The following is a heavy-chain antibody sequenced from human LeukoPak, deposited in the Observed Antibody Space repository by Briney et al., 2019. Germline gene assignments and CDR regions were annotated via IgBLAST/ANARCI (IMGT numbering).Heavy chain of an antibody. J-gene: IGHJ6*02. Sequence: GGALRLSCAASGFTFSNAWMSWVRQAPGKGLEWVGRIKSETDGGTTDYAAPVKGRFTISRDDSKNTLYLQMNSLKTEDTAVYYCTTDKGSYYYYGMDVWGQGTTVTVSS. CDR1: GFTFSNAW. CDR2: IKSETDGGTT. V-gene: IGHV3-15*01. CDR3: TTDKGSYYYYGMDV. D-gene: IGHD3-10*01.